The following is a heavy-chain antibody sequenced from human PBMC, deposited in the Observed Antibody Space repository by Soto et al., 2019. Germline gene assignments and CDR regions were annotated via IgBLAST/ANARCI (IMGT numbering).Heavy chain of an antibody. CDR2: IYYSGTT. Sequence: TSETLSLTCSVSGGSVSSDRNYWSWIRQPPGKGLEWIGYIYYSGTTNYNPSLKSRVTITRDTSKNQFSLKVTSVTAADTAVYYCARDQYDILTVYDWFDPWGQGTLVTVSS. V-gene: IGHV4-61*01. D-gene: IGHD3-9*01. CDR1: GGSVSSDRNY. CDR3: ARDQYDILTVYDWFDP. J-gene: IGHJ5*02.